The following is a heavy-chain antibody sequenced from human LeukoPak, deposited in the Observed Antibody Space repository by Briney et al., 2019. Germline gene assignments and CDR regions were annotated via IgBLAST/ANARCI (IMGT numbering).Heavy chain of an antibody. CDR1: GGSFSGYY. CDR2: INHSGST. V-gene: IGHV4-34*01. Sequence: SETLSLTCAVFGGSFSGYYWSWIRQPPGKGLEWIGEINHSGSTNYNPSLKSRVTISVDTSKNQFSLKLSSVTAADTAVYYCARGYLSGSCYSDWGQGTLVTVSS. J-gene: IGHJ4*02. CDR3: ARGYLSGSCYSD. D-gene: IGHD2-15*01.